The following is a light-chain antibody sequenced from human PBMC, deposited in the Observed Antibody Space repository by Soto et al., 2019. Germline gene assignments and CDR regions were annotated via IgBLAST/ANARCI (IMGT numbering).Light chain of an antibody. V-gene: IGKV1-5*03. CDR2: QAS. J-gene: IGKJ1*01. Sequence: DIQITQSPSTLSASVGDRVTITCRASEFISKWLAWYQQKPGTAPKLLIYQASSLESGVPSRFSGSGSGTEFTLPITSLQPDDFATYYCQHYNSYLETFGQGTKVAIK. CDR3: QHYNSYLET. CDR1: EFISKW.